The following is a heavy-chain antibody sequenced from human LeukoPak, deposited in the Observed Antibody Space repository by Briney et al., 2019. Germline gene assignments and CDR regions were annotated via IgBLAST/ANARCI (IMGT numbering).Heavy chain of an antibody. D-gene: IGHD6-13*01. CDR1: GYTFTGYY. Sequence: APVKVSCKASGYTFTGYYMHWVRQAPGQGLEWMGWINPNSGGTNYAQKFQGRVTMTRDTSISTAYMELSRLRSDDTAVYYCARAPSIAAAADYYFDYWGQGTLVTVSS. CDR3: ARAPSIAAAADYYFDY. J-gene: IGHJ4*02. V-gene: IGHV1-2*02. CDR2: INPNSGGT.